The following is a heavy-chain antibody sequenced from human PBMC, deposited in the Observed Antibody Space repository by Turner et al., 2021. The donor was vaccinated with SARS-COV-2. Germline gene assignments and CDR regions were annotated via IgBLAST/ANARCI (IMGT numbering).Heavy chain of an antibody. V-gene: IGHV3-9*01. D-gene: IGHD4-17*01. Sequence: EVQLVESGGGLVQPGRSLRLSCAASGFTFEDYAMHWVRQAPGKRLEWVSVISWNSGSRGYADSVKGRFTISRDNAKNSLYLQMNILRAEYTALYYCAKDIGSGYGDYFDYWGQGTLVTVSS. CDR1: GFTFEDYA. J-gene: IGHJ4*02. CDR2: ISWNSGSR. CDR3: AKDIGSGYGDYFDY.